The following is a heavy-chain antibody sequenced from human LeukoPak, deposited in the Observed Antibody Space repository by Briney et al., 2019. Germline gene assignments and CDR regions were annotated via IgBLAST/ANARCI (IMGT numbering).Heavy chain of an antibody. D-gene: IGHD2-2*01. CDR3: AREDCSSTSCPLDY. J-gene: IGHJ4*02. CDR2: IYYSGST. CDR1: GGSISSGGYY. V-gene: IGHV4-31*03. Sequence: SQTLSLTCTVSGGSISSGGYYWRWIRQHPGKGLEWIGYIYYSGSTYYNPSLKSRVTISVDTSKNQFSLKLSSVTAADTAVYYCAREDCSSTSCPLDYWGQGTLVTVSS.